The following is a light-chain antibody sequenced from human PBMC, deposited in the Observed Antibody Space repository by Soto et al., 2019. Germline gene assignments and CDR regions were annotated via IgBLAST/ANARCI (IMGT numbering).Light chain of an antibody. CDR1: QGISNY. V-gene: IGKV1-27*01. CDR3: HKYKCVPL. Sequence: DIQMTQSPSSLSASVGDRVTITCRASQGISNYVAWYQQKPGKAPKLLIYAASTLQSGVPSRFSGSGSGTDFTLTISSLQPEDVATYSCHKYKCVPLFGPGTKVDI. CDR2: AAS. J-gene: IGKJ3*01.